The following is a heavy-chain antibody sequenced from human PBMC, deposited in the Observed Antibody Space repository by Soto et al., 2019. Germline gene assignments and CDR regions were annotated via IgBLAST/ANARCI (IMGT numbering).Heavy chain of an antibody. J-gene: IGHJ4*02. V-gene: IGHV1-8*01. CDR3: ARGYQVNNLMITVTTQHGY. CDR1: GYTFTSYD. CDR2: MNPNSGNT. Sequence: ASVKVSCKASGYTFTSYDINWVRQATGQGLEWMGWMNPNSGNTGYAQKFQGRVTMTRNTSISTAYMELSSLRSEDTAVYYCARGYQVNNLMITVTTQHGYWGQGTLVTVSS. D-gene: IGHD4-4*01.